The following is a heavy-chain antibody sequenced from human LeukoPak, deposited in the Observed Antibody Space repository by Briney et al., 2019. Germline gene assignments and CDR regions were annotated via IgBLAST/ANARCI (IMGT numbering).Heavy chain of an antibody. V-gene: IGHV3-74*01. CDR2: INSDGSST. J-gene: IGHJ3*02. CDR1: GFTFSSYW. CDR3: AKDRDGYVWGSYLGVFGI. D-gene: IGHD3-16*01. Sequence: RPGGSLRLSCAASGFTFSSYWMHWVRQAPGKGLVWVSRINSDGSSTSYADSVKGRFTISRDNSKNTLYLQMNSLRAEDTAVFYCAKDRDGYVWGSYLGVFGIWGQGTMVTVSS.